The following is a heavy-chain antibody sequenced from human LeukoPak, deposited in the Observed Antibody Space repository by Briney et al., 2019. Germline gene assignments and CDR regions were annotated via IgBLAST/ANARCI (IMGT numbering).Heavy chain of an antibody. J-gene: IGHJ3*02. CDR1: GGSFSGYY. D-gene: IGHD1-1*01. Sequence: SETLSLTCAVYGGSFSGYYWSWIRQPPGKGLEWIGEINHSGSTNYNPSLKSRVTISVDTSKNQFSLKLSSVTAADTAVYYCATTGGTTSDAFDIWGQGTMVTVSS. V-gene: IGHV4-34*01. CDR3: ATTGGTTSDAFDI. CDR2: INHSGST.